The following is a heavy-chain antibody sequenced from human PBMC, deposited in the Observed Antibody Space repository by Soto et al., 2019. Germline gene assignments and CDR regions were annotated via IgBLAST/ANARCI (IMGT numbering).Heavy chain of an antibody. D-gene: IGHD3-3*01. Sequence: ITLKESGPPLVRPTQTLTLACSLSGFSLTTSGVGVGWIRQPPGKALEFLALIYWDDDTRYRPSLRTRLTITKDTSKNLVVLTMTNVVPVDTATYYCVRFLSGFFVPRHRDAFDLWGQGTMVTVSS. CDR3: VRFLSGFFVPRHRDAFDL. CDR1: GFSLTTSGVG. J-gene: IGHJ3*01. V-gene: IGHV2-5*02. CDR2: IYWDDDT.